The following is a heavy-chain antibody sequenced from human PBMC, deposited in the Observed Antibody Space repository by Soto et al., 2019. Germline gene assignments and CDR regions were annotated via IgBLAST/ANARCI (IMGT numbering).Heavy chain of an antibody. J-gene: IGHJ6*02. CDR1: GGTLSNYG. CDR3: ARGDATKIIVTTYYGMDV. V-gene: IGHV1-69*12. D-gene: IGHD4-17*01. Sequence: QVQLVQSGAEVKKPGSSVKVSCKASGGTLSNYGVSWVRQAPGQGLEWLGGIIPVFGTANYAHKFQGRLPITADEPTSTVAMDVSSLRSEDTAVYYCARGDATKIIVTTYYGMDVWGQGTTVTVSS. CDR2: IIPVFGTA.